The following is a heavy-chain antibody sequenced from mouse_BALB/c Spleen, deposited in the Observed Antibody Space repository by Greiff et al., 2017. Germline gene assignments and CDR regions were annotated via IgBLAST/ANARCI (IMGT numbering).Heavy chain of an antibody. D-gene: IGHD2-4*01. CDR2: ISSGGSYT. CDR1: GFTFSSYG. V-gene: IGHV5-6*01. Sequence: EVMLVESGGDLVKPGGSLKLSCAASGFTFSSYGMSWVRQTPDKRLEWVATISSGGSYTYYPDSVKGRFTISRDNAKNTLYLQMSSLKSEDTAMYYCARHEGTMITTGPFAYWGQGTLVTVSA. CDR3: ARHEGTMITTGPFAY. J-gene: IGHJ3*01.